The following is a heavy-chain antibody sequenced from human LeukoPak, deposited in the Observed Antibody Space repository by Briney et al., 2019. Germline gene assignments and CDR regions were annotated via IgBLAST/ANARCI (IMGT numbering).Heavy chain of an antibody. CDR3: ASGRYFDWLLVDY. CDR2: IYSGGST. CDR1: GFTVSSNY. V-gene: IGHV3-53*01. D-gene: IGHD3-9*01. J-gene: IGHJ4*02. Sequence: GGSLRLSCAASGFTVSSNYMSWVRQAPGKGLEWVSVIYSGGSTYYADSVKGRFTISRDNSKNTLYLQMNSLRAEDTAVYYCASGRYFDWLLVDYWGQGTLVTVSS.